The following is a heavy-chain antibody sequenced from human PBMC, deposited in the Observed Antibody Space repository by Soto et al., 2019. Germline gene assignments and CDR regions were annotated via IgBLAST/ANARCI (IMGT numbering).Heavy chain of an antibody. Sequence: SETLSLTCTVSGDSVSSGDYYWTWIRQPPGKGLEWVGHIYFSGRTNYIPSLESRVTISLDTSKNQFSLKLTSVTAADTAVYYCARVPIDTYMIYWSDPWGQGTLVTV. CDR2: IYFSGRT. CDR3: ARVPIDTYMIYWSDP. V-gene: IGHV4-61*08. J-gene: IGHJ5*02. D-gene: IGHD3-16*01. CDR1: GDSVSSGDYY.